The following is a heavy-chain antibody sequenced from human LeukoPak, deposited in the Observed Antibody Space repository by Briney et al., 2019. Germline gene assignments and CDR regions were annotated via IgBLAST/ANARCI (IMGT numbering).Heavy chain of an antibody. CDR1: GYTFTSYG. D-gene: IGHD2-2*01. Sequence: ASVTVSFKASGYTFTSYGISWVRQAPGQGLEWMGWISAYNGNTNYAQKLQGRVTMTTDTSTSTAYMELRSLRSDDTAVYYCARRDIVVVPAASPALDPWGQGTLVTVSS. J-gene: IGHJ5*02. V-gene: IGHV1-18*01. CDR3: ARRDIVVVPAASPALDP. CDR2: ISAYNGNT.